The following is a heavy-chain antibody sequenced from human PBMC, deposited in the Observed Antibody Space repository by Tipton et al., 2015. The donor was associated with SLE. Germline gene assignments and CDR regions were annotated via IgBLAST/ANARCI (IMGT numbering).Heavy chain of an antibody. J-gene: IGHJ4*02. CDR1: GFSITNGYY. D-gene: IGHD6-19*01. V-gene: IGHV4-38-2*02. CDR3: AKTVAGAAHLFDL. CDR2: FYHSGST. Sequence: TLSLTCTVSGFSITNGYYWGWIRQSPGKGLEWIGSFYHSGSTYYNPSLNSRVTISLDTSKNQFSLKLTSVTAADTAVYYCAKTVAGAAHLFDLWGQGTLVTVSS.